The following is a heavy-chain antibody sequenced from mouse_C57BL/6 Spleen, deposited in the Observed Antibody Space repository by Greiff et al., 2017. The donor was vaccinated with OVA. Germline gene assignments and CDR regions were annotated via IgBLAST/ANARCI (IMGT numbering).Heavy chain of an antibody. J-gene: IGHJ1*03. CDR1: GYTFTSYW. CDR3: ARARYYGSSYRYFDV. Sequence: QVQLQQPGTELVKPGASVKLSCKASGYTFTSYWMHWVKQRPGQGLEWIGNINPNNGGTSYNQKFKGKATLTVDKSSSTAYMELRSLTSEDSAVYYCARARYYGSSYRYFDVWGTGTTVTVSS. V-gene: IGHV1-53*01. CDR2: INPNNGGT. D-gene: IGHD1-1*01.